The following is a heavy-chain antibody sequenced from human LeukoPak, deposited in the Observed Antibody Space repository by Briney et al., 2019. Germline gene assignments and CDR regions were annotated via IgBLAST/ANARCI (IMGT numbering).Heavy chain of an antibody. D-gene: IGHD4-11*01. CDR1: GFTFSSYG. J-gene: IGHJ4*02. Sequence: GGSLRLSCAASGFTFSSYGMHWVRQAPGKGLEWVAVVSYDGSNKYYADSVKGRFTISRDNSKNTLYLQMNSLRAEDTAVYYCARDNHYSLDCWGPGTLVTVSS. CDR2: VSYDGSNK. CDR3: ARDNHYSLDC. V-gene: IGHV3-30*03.